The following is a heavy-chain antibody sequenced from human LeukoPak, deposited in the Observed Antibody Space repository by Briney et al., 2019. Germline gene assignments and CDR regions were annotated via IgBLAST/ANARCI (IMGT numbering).Heavy chain of an antibody. CDR2: IYSGGST. CDR3: ARGAIFGVVIGPDY. J-gene: IGHJ4*02. D-gene: IGHD3-3*01. CDR1: GFTVSSNY. V-gene: IGHV3-66*01. Sequence: SGGSLRLSCAASGFTVSSNYMSWVRQAPRRGLEWVSVIYSGGSTYYADSVKGRFTISRDNAKNTLCLQMNSLRAEDTAVYYCARGAIFGVVIGPDYWGQGTLVTVSS.